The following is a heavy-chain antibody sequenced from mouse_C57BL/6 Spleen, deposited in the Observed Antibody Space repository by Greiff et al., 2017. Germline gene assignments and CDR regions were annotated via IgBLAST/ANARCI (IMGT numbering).Heavy chain of an antibody. J-gene: IGHJ4*01. V-gene: IGHV1-72*01. CDR3: ARSVDYGGYYAMDY. D-gene: IGHD1-1*01. Sequence: QVQLQQPGAELVKPGASVKLSCKASGYTFTSYWMHWVKQRPGRGLEWIGRSDPNSGGTKYNEKFKSKATLTVDKPSSTAYMQLSSLTSEDSAVYYCARSVDYGGYYAMDYWGQGTSVTVSS. CDR1: GYTFTSYW. CDR2: SDPNSGGT.